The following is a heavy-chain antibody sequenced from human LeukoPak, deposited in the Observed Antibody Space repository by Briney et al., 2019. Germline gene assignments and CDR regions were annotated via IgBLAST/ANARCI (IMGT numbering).Heavy chain of an antibody. CDR2: IIPIFGTA. CDR1: GGTFSSYA. Sequence: VASVRVSCKASGGTFSSYAISLVREAPGQGLEWMGGIIPIFGTANYAQKFQGRVTITTDESTSTAYMELSSLRSEDTAVYYCARGYCGGDCYPRRVVHDAFDIWGQGTMVTVSS. J-gene: IGHJ3*02. D-gene: IGHD2-21*02. CDR3: ARGYCGGDCYPRRVVHDAFDI. V-gene: IGHV1-69*05.